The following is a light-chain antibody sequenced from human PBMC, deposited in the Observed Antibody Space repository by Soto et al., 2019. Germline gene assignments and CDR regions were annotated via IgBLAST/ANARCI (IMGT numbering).Light chain of an antibody. V-gene: IGKV3-20*01. Sequence: EIVLTQSPGTLSLSPGERATLSCRASQRVSSSYLAWYQQRPGQAPSLLIYGASNRATGIPDRFSGSGSGTDFTLTISRLEPEDIAVYYYQQYGSSPYTFGQGTKVDIK. CDR2: GAS. CDR3: QQYGSSPYT. CDR1: QRVSSSY. J-gene: IGKJ2*01.